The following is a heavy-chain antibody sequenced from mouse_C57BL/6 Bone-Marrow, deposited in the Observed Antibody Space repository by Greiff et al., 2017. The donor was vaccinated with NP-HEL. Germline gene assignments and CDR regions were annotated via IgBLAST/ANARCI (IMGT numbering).Heavy chain of an antibody. CDR2: IDPSDSYP. CDR1: GYTFTSYW. Sequence: QVQLQQPGAELVMPGASVKLSCKASGYTFTSYWMHWVKQRPGQGLEWIGEIDPSDSYPNYNQKFKGKSTLTVAKSSSTAYMQRSSLTSEDSAVYYCARDGYYAMDYWGQGTSVTVSS. V-gene: IGHV1-69*01. D-gene: IGHD2-3*01. J-gene: IGHJ4*01. CDR3: ARDGYYAMDY.